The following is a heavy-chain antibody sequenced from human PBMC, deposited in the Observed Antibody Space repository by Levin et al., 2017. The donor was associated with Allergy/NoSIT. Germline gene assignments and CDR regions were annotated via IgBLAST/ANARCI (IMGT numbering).Heavy chain of an antibody. CDR2: IKQDGSEK. V-gene: IGHV3-7*03. CDR3: AREGVPGAIDY. D-gene: IGHD2-2*01. J-gene: IGHJ4*02. Sequence: GGSLRLSCAASGFTFSSHWMSWVRQAPGKGLEWVANIKQDGSEKHYVDSVKGRFTISRDNAKNSLYLQMNSLRAEDTAVYYCAREGVPGAIDYWGQGTLVTVPS. CDR1: GFTFSSHW.